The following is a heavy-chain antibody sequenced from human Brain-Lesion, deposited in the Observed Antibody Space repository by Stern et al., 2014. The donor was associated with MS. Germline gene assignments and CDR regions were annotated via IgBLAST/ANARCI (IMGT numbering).Heavy chain of an antibody. CDR3: ATLSPGAGGNYYRHFDY. V-gene: IGHV1-24*01. Sequence: VQLEESGAEVKKPGASVKVSCKFSGYTLTELSMHWVRQAPRKGLEWMGGFDPEDGETIYAQKFQGRVTMTEDTSTDTAYMELSSLRSEDTAVYYCATLSPGAGGNYYRHFDYWGQGTLVTVSS. J-gene: IGHJ4*02. CDR2: FDPEDGET. CDR1: GYTLTELS. D-gene: IGHD1-26*01.